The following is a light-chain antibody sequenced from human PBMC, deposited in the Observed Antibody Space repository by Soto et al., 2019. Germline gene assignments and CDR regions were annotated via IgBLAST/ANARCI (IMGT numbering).Light chain of an antibody. Sequence: EIVMTQSPANLSVSPGERATLSCRASQSVSSNLAWYQQKPGQGPRLLIYGASTRATSIPARFSGSGSGTEFNSTIKRLQSENFAVYYCQQYNKWPPYTFGQGTKLEIK. CDR1: QSVSSN. CDR2: GAS. J-gene: IGKJ2*01. V-gene: IGKV3-15*01. CDR3: QQYNKWPPYT.